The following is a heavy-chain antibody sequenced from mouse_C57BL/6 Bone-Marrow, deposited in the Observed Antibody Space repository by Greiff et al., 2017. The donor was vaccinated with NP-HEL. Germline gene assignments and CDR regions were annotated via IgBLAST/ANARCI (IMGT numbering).Heavy chain of an antibody. D-gene: IGHD4-1*01. Sequence: EVMLVESGGGLVQPGGSLKLSCAASGFTFSDYYMYWVRQTPEKRLEWVAYISNGGGSTYYPDTVKGRFTISRDNAKNTLYLQMSRLKSEDTAMYYCARLGRGFDYWGQGTTLTVSS. CDR3: ARLGRGFDY. CDR2: ISNGGGST. CDR1: GFTFSDYY. V-gene: IGHV5-12*01. J-gene: IGHJ2*01.